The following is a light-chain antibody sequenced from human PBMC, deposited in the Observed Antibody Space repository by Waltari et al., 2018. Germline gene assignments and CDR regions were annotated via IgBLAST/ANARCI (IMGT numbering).Light chain of an antibody. CDR1: QSVISNY. CDR3: HQYDHSSHS. J-gene: IGKJ2*03. CDR2: RAS. Sequence: DIQLTQSPSTLSASVGDRVTITCRASQSVISNYLAWYQQKPGRAPKLLIYRASTLQSWVPSRFSGSGSGTEFTVTISSLQPDDFATYYCHQYDHSSHSFGQGTKLEIK. V-gene: IGKV1-5*03.